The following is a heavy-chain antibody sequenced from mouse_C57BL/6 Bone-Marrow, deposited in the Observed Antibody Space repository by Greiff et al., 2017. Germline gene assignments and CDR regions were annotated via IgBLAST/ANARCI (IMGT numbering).Heavy chain of an antibody. D-gene: IGHD1-1*01. CDR3: AKSFYYYGSSPWFAY. V-gene: IGHV1-69*01. CDR2: IAPSDSYT. Sequence: QVQLQQPGAELVMPGASVKLSCKASGYTFTSYWMHWVKQRPGQGLEWIGEIAPSDSYTNYNQKFKGKSTLTVDKSSSTAYMQLSSLTSEYFAVFYCAKSFYYYGSSPWFAYWGQGTLVTVSA. J-gene: IGHJ3*01. CDR1: GYTFTSYW.